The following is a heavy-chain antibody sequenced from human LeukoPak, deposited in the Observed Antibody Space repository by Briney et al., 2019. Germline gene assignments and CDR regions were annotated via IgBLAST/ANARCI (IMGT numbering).Heavy chain of an antibody. J-gene: IGHJ4*02. Sequence: GGSLRLSCAASGFSFSSYSMNWVRQAPGKGLEWGGRIKAKAHGGTIEYAAPVKGRFNISRDDAKNTLYLQMNSLKTEDTAVYYCTTDGVGVEGATYDNWGQGTLVSVSS. CDR3: TTDGVGVEGATYDN. CDR2: IKAKAHGGTI. CDR1: GFSFSSYS. V-gene: IGHV3-15*01. D-gene: IGHD1-26*01.